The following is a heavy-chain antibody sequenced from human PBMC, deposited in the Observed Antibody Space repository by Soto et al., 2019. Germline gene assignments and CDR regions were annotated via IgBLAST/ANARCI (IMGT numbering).Heavy chain of an antibody. CDR2: IYYSGST. Sequence: ASETLSLTCTVSGGSISSGDYYWSWIRQPPGKGLEWIGYIYYSGSTYYNPSLKSRVTISVDTSKNQFSLKLSSVTAADTAVYYCARVYGDYVEGDWFDPWGQGTLVTVSS. CDR1: GGSISSGDYY. CDR3: ARVYGDYVEGDWFDP. D-gene: IGHD4-17*01. V-gene: IGHV4-30-4*01. J-gene: IGHJ5*02.